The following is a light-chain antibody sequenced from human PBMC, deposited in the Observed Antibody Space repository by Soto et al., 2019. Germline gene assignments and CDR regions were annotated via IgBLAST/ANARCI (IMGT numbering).Light chain of an antibody. Sequence: QSALTQPASVSGSPGQSITISCTGTSSDVGSYKFVSWYQQHPGKAPKLLIYEGSKRPSGVSNRFSGSKSDNTASLTISGLQAEDEADYYCCSYAGSATFVLFGGGTKLTVL. CDR1: SSDVGSYKF. CDR2: EGS. V-gene: IGLV2-23*03. J-gene: IGLJ2*01. CDR3: CSYAGSATFVL.